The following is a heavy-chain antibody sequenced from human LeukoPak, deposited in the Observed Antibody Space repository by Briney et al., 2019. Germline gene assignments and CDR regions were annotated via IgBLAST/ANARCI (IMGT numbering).Heavy chain of an antibody. Sequence: GASVKVSCKVSGYTLTELSMHWVRQAPRKGLEWMGGFDLEDGEIIYAQKFQGRVTITADKSTGTAYMELSSLRSEDTAVYYCARDVPSTVTTSVRSFDYWGQGTLVTVSS. CDR3: ARDVPSTVTTSVRSFDY. CDR1: GYTLTELS. D-gene: IGHD4-17*01. V-gene: IGHV1-24*01. CDR2: FDLEDGEI. J-gene: IGHJ4*02.